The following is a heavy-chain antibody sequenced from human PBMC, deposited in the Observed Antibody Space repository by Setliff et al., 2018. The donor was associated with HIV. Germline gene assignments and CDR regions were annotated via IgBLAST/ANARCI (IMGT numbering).Heavy chain of an antibody. J-gene: IGHJ5*02. Sequence: ASVKVSCKASGYTFTSYDINWVRQATGQGLEWMGWMNPNSGNTGYAQKFQGRVTMTRNTSISTAYMELSSLRAEDTAVYYWVRVVTIFSTGPHFDPWGQGTPVTVSS. CDR1: GYTFTSYD. CDR3: VRVVTIFSTGPHFDP. CDR2: MNPNSGNT. V-gene: IGHV1-8*01. D-gene: IGHD3-3*01.